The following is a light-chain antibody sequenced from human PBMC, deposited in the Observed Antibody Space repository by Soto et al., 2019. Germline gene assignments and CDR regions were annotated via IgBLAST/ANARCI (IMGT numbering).Light chain of an antibody. Sequence: QSALTQPASVSGSPGQSITISCTGTSSDVGNYNLVSWYQQHPGKAPKLMFYDVSKRPSWFSIRFSGSKSGNTASLTISGLQADDEADYYCCSYAGDSYVFGTGTKVTVL. J-gene: IGLJ1*01. CDR2: DVS. CDR1: SSDVGNYNL. V-gene: IGLV2-23*02. CDR3: CSYAGDSYV.